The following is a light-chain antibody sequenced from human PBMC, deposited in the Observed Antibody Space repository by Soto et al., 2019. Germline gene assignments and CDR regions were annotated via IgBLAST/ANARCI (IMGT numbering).Light chain of an antibody. CDR1: QSISSY. J-gene: IGKJ1*01. Sequence: AIQMTQYPSSLSASVGDRVTITCRASQSISSYLNWYQQKPGKAPKLLIHAAPSLQSGVPSRFSGSGSGTDFTLAISSLQPEDSATYYCLQDINYPWTFGQGTKVDIK. CDR2: AAP. CDR3: LQDINYPWT. V-gene: IGKV1-6*01.